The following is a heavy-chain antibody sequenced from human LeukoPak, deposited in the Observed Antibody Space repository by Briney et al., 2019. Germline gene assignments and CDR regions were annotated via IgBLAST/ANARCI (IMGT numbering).Heavy chain of an antibody. CDR1: GFTFSSYA. CDR2: ISYDGSNK. Sequence: PGGSLRLSCAASGFTFSSYAMHWVRQAPGKGLEWVAVISYDGSNKYYADSVKGRFTISRDNSKNTLYLQMNSLRAEDTAVYYCARDFSPYYYDSSAYLDYWGQGTLVTVSS. V-gene: IGHV3-30*04. CDR3: ARDFSPYYYDSSAYLDY. J-gene: IGHJ4*02. D-gene: IGHD3-22*01.